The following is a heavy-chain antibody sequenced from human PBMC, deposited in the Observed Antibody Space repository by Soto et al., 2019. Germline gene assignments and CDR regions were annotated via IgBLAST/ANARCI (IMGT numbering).Heavy chain of an antibody. D-gene: IGHD6-25*01. V-gene: IGHV4-59*01. CDR1: GGSISSYY. J-gene: IGHJ5*02. CDR2: IYYSGST. CDR3: ARGRRENFNWFDP. Sequence: QVQLQESGPGRVKPSETLSLTCTVSGGSISSYYWSWIRQPPGKGLEWIGYIYYSGSTNYNPSLKSRVTISVDTSKNQFSLKLSSVTAADTAVYYCARGRRENFNWFDPWGQGTLVTVSS.